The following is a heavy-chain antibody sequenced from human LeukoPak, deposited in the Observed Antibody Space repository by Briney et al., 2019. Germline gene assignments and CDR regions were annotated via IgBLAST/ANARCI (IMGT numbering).Heavy chain of an antibody. V-gene: IGHV3-33*08. CDR3: ARETGLRTFDN. CDR1: GFTFSDNY. J-gene: IGHJ4*02. D-gene: IGHD4-17*01. CDR2: IWNDGSKT. Sequence: GGSLRLSCAASGFTFSDNYMSWIRQAPGKGLEWVAVIWNDGSKTNYVDSVKGRFTISRDNSKNTLYLQLNSPRAEDTAVYYCARETGLRTFDNWGQGTLVTVSS.